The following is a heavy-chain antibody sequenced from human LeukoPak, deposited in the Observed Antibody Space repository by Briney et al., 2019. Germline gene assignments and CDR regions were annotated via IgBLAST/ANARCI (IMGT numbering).Heavy chain of an antibody. CDR1: GFTFSDYY. D-gene: IGHD3-22*01. CDR3: ARDAKPYDSSGYYYYYYYYMDV. V-gene: IGHV3-11*06. Sequence: GGSLRLSCAASGFTFSDYYMSWIRQAPGKGLEWVSSISSSSSYIYYADSVKGRFTISRDNAKNSLYLQMNSLRAEDTAVYYCARDAKPYDSSGYYYYYYYYMDVWGKGTTVTVSS. J-gene: IGHJ6*03. CDR2: ISSSSSYI.